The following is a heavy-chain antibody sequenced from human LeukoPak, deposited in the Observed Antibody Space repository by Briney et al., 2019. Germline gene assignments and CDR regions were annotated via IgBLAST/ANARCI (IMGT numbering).Heavy chain of an antibody. J-gene: IGHJ3*02. CDR2: IYYSGST. CDR3: ARDVRPLLHAFDI. Sequence: SETLSLTCTVSDDSISDYYRGWIRQPPGKGLEWIGYIYYSGSTNYNPSLKSRVTISVDTSKNQFSLNLSSVTAADTAVYYCARDVRPLLHAFDIWGQGTMVTVSS. CDR1: DDSISDYY. V-gene: IGHV4-59*01.